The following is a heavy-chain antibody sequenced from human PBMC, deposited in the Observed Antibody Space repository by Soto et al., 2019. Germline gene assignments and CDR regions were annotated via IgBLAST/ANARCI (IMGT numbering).Heavy chain of an antibody. CDR3: ARARSRWTTLEY. CDR2: VFDSGST. Sequence: TLSLTCIVSGDSISTFYWSWIRQPPGKGLEWIGNVFDSGSTNYNPSLKSRVTISAETSKNHISLKLRSVTAADTAVYYCARARSRWTTLEYWGQGTLVTVSS. V-gene: IGHV4-59*01. D-gene: IGHD3-3*01. J-gene: IGHJ4*02. CDR1: GDSISTFY.